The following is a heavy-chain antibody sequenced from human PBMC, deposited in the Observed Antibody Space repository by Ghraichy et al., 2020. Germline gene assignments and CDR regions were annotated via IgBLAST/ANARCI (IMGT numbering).Heavy chain of an antibody. CDR1: GLTFSSHA. CDR3: AKASGVSRFYYFYGMDV. CDR2: ISGSGRNT. Sequence: GGSLRLSFAASGLTFSSHAMSWVRQAPGKGLEWASTISGSGRNTYYADSVKGRFTISRDNSKSTLFLQMNSLRAEDTAVYYCAKASGVSRFYYFYGMDVWGQGTTVTVSS. J-gene: IGHJ6*02. D-gene: IGHD3-3*01. V-gene: IGHV3-23*01.